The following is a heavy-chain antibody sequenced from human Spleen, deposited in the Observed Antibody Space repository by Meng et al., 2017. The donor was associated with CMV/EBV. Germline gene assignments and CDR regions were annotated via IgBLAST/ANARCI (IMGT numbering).Heavy chain of an antibody. Sequence: SVKVSCKASGGSFSSFAFSWVRQAPGQGLEWMGGFIPIVGRPNYAQRFQGRVTIFKDDSTNTAYLDLTSLTSEDTAVYFCAGGLGTGSYYDAFDVWGQGTMVTVSS. V-gene: IGHV1-69*05. CDR3: AGGLGTGSYYDAFDV. D-gene: IGHD3-22*01. CDR2: FIPIVGRP. CDR1: GGSFSSFA. J-gene: IGHJ3*01.